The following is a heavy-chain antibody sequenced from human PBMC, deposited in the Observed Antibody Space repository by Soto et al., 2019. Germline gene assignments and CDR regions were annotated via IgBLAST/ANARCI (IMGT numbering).Heavy chain of an antibody. Sequence: GGSLRLSCGASAFRFSHYAMHWVRQAPGKGLECVAVISYDGNIKRYADSVKGRFTISRDNSENTLYLQMNSLSPEDTAVYYCARAGYCSGGRCYSPYYYYYGMDVWGQGTTVTVSS. CDR3: ARAGYCSGGRCYSPYYYYYGMDV. V-gene: IGHV3-30-3*01. J-gene: IGHJ6*02. CDR1: AFRFSHYA. CDR2: ISYDGNIK. D-gene: IGHD2-15*01.